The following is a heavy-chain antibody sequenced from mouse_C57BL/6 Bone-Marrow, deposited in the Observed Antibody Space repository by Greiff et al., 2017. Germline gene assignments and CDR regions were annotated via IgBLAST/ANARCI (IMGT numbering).Heavy chain of an antibody. CDR3: ARVPYYFDY. CDR2: INSDGSST. J-gene: IGHJ2*01. V-gene: IGHV5-16*01. Sequence: EVMLVESEGGLVQPGSSMKLSCTASGFTFSDYYMAWVRQVPEKGLEWVANINSDGSSTYYLDSLKSRFIISRDNAKNILYLQMSSLKSEDTATYYCARVPYYFDYWGQGTTLTVSS. CDR1: GFTFSDYY.